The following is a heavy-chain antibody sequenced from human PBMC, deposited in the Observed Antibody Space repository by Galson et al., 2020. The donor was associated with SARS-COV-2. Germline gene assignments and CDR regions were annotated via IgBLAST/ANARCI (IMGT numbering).Heavy chain of an antibody. CDR1: GFTFSSYW. CDR2: IKQDGSEK. J-gene: IGHJ6*02. V-gene: IGHV3-7*01. D-gene: IGHD3-3*01. CDR3: ARDPCCSNYDFWSGPYYYGMDV. Sequence: GESLKISCAASGFTFSSYWMSWVRQAPGKGLEWVANIKQDGSEKYYVDSVKGRFTISRDNAKNSLYLQMNSLRAEDTAVYYCARDPCCSNYDFWSGPYYYGMDVWGQGTTVTVSS.